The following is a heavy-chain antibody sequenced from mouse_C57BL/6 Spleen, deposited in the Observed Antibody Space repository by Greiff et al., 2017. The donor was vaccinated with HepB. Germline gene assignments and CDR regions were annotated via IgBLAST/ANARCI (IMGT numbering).Heavy chain of an antibody. Sequence: QVQLQQPGAELVMPGASVKLSCKASGYTFTSYWMHWVKQRPGQGLEWIGEIDPSDSYTNYNQKFKGKSTLTVDKSSSTAYMQLSSLTSEDSAVYYCAKATTVALDYWGQGTSVTVSS. CDR1: GYTFTSYW. V-gene: IGHV1-69*01. D-gene: IGHD1-1*01. CDR3: AKATTVALDY. CDR2: IDPSDSYT. J-gene: IGHJ4*01.